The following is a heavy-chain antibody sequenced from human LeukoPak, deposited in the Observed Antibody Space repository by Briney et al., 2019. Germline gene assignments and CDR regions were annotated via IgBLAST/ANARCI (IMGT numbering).Heavy chain of an antibody. CDR1: GFTFGTSG. CDR2: ICFDGSNK. Sequence: GGSLSLSCAASGFTFGTSGMHWVRQAPGKGLEWVAFICFDGSNKYYADSVKGRFTISRDNSKNALYLQMNSLRAEDTAVYYCAIHRGYTSSFDYWGQGTLVTVSS. V-gene: IGHV3-30*02. D-gene: IGHD6-19*01. CDR3: AIHRGYTSSFDY. J-gene: IGHJ4*02.